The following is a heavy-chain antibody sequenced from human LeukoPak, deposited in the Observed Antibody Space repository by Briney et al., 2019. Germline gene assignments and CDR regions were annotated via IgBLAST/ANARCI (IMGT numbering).Heavy chain of an antibody. V-gene: IGHV4-61*02. D-gene: IGHD3-9*01. CDR3: AREAIRWFDP. CDR1: GGSISSGSYY. J-gene: IGHJ5*02. CDR2: IYTSGST. Sequence: SETLSLTCTVSGGSISSGSYYWSLIRQPAGKGLEWIGRIYTSGSTNYNPSLKSRVTISVDTSKNQFSLKLSSVTAADTAVYYCAREAIRWFDPWGQGTLVTVSS.